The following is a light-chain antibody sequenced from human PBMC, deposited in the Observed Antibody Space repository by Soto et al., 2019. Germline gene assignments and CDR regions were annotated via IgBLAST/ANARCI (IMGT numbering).Light chain of an antibody. CDR2: EVT. V-gene: IGLV2-14*01. J-gene: IGLJ1*01. CDR3: SSYTSSSTYV. CDR1: SSDVGGYKY. Sequence: QSVLTQPASVSGSPGQSITISCTGTSSDVGGYKYVSWYQQHPGKAPKLMIYEVTKRPSGVPDRFSGSKSGNTASLTVSGLQAEDEADYYCSSYTSSSTYVFGTGTKVTVL.